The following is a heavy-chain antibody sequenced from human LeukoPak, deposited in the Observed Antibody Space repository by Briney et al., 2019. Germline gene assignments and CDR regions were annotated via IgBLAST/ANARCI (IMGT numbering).Heavy chain of an antibody. CDR1: GGSISSYY. Sequence: SEALSLTCTVSGGSISSYYWSWVRQPPGKGLEWVGYLYYRGSTTYNPSLKSRVTISIDTSKNQFSLKLSSVTAADTAVYYCARDLRVGGSSGWYAFDVWGQGTMVTVSS. CDR2: LYYRGST. V-gene: IGHV4-59*01. J-gene: IGHJ3*01. CDR3: ARDLRVGGSSGWYAFDV. D-gene: IGHD6-19*01.